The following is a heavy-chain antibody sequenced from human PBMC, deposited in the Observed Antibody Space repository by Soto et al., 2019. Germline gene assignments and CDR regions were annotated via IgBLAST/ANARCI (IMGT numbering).Heavy chain of an antibody. CDR1: GFSLTTRGVG. Sequence: QITLKESGPTLVKPTQTLTLTCTFSGFSLTTRGVGVGWIRQPPGKALECLALIYWDDDKRYSPSLQSRLSIXPXTXXNQVVLPMTNVDPVDTATYYCAHIPNYYQYDWFDPWGQGTLVSVSS. CDR3: AHIPNYYQYDWFDP. J-gene: IGHJ5*02. D-gene: IGHD3-16*01. V-gene: IGHV2-5*02. CDR2: IYWDDDK.